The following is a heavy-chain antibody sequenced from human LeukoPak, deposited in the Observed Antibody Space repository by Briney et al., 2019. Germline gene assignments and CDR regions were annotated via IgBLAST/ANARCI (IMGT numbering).Heavy chain of an antibody. D-gene: IGHD1-26*01. J-gene: IGHJ4*02. Sequence: GGSLRLSCAASGFTFSSYAMTWVRQAPGKGLQWVSAVSGSGAHTYYADSVKGRFTISRDNSRDTLYLQMNSLRGEDTAVYYCARDTGFSGTKYPDYWGQGTLVTVSS. CDR2: VSGSGAHT. CDR3: ARDTGFSGTKYPDY. V-gene: IGHV3-23*01. CDR1: GFTFSSYA.